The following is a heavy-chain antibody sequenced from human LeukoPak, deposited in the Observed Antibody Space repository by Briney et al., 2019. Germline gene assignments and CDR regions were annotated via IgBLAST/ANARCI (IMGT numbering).Heavy chain of an antibody. J-gene: IGHJ6*02. CDR3: AKDRYGGDYYYYGMDV. Sequence: PGGSLRLSCAASGYTSNSYAMSWLRQAPGKALEWVSAISGSGGSTYYADSVKGRFTISRDNSKNTLYLQMNSLRAEDTAVYYCAKDRYGGDYYYYGMDVWGQGTTVTVSS. CDR2: ISGSGGST. D-gene: IGHD3-16*01. CDR1: GYTSNSYA. V-gene: IGHV3-23*01.